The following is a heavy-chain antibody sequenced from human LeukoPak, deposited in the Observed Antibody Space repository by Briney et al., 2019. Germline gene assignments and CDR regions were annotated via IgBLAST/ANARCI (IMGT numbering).Heavy chain of an antibody. V-gene: IGHV3-23*01. J-gene: IGHJ3*02. CDR2: TSGSGGST. D-gene: IGHD4-17*01. CDR3: AKDPANDYGDILDAFDI. CDR1: GFTFSSYA. Sequence: PGGSLRLSCAASGFTFSSYAMSWVRQAPGKGLEWVSATSGSGGSTYYADSVKGRFTISRDNSKNTLYLQMNSLRAEDTAVYYCAKDPANDYGDILDAFDIWGQGTMVTVSS.